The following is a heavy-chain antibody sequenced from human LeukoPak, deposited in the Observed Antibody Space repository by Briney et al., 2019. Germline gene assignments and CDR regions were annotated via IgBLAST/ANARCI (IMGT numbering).Heavy chain of an antibody. CDR2: IYYSGST. J-gene: IGHJ5*02. D-gene: IGHD6-19*01. CDR3: AIAGYSSGWHGRRLFWFDP. CDR1: GGSISSGGYY. Sequence: SETLSLTCTVSGGSISSGGYYWSWIRQHPGKGLEWIGYIYYSGSTYYNPSLKSRVTISVDTSKNQFSLKLSSVTAADTAVYYCAIAGYSSGWHGRRLFWFDPWGQGTLVTVSS. V-gene: IGHV4-31*03.